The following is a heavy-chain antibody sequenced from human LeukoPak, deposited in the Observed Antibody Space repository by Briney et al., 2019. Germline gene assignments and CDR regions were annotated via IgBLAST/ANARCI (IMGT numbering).Heavy chain of an antibody. CDR3: VRDRAPDYDILTAPYYYMDV. CDR1: GGSISSSSYY. V-gene: IGHV4-39*07. Sequence: SETLSLTCTVSGGSISSSSYYWGWIRQPPGKGLEWIGSIYYSGSTYYNPSLKSRVTISVDTSKNQFSLKLSSVTAADTAVYYYVRDRAPDYDILTAPYYYMDVWGKGTTVTVSS. D-gene: IGHD3-9*01. CDR2: IYYSGST. J-gene: IGHJ6*03.